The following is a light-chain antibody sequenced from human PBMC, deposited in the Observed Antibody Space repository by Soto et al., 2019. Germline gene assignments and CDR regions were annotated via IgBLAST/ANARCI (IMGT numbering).Light chain of an antibody. Sequence: DIQMTQSPSSLSASVGDRVTITCRASQDISNYLNWYQHRLGRAPKLLIYVATRLQSGVSSRFSGSGSGTDFTLTISSLQPEDFATYYCQQSYVTPRTFGPGTRVDIK. CDR1: QDISNY. V-gene: IGKV1-39*01. J-gene: IGKJ1*01. CDR2: VAT. CDR3: QQSYVTPRT.